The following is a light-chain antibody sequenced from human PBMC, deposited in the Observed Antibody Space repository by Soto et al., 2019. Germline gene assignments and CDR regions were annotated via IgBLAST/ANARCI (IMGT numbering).Light chain of an antibody. Sequence: EIVLTHSPATLSLSPWERATLSCRASQSVSSYLAWYQQKPGQAPRLLIYDASNRATGIPARFSGSGSGTDFTLTISSLEPEDFAVYYCQQRSNWPYFGPGTKVDIK. J-gene: IGKJ3*01. CDR1: QSVSSY. V-gene: IGKV3-11*01. CDR2: DAS. CDR3: QQRSNWPY.